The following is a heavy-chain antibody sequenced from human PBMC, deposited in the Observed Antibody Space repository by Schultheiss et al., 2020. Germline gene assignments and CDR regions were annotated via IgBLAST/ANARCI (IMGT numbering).Heavy chain of an antibody. CDR1: GFTFSSYA. CDR3: ARDLSGRTYAYSYMDV. J-gene: IGHJ6*03. D-gene: IGHD1-20*01. CDR2: IKEDGSQK. Sequence: GGSLRLSCAASGFTFSSYAMSWVRQAPGKGLEWVANIKEDGSQKYYVDSVKGRFTISRHDSSNTLYLQMNSLRPEDTAVYYCARDLSGRTYAYSYMDVWGKGTTVTVSS. V-gene: IGHV3-7*03.